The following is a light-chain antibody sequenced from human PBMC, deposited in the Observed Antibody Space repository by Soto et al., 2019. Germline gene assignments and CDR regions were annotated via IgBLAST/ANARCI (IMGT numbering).Light chain of an antibody. CDR1: QSISNY. CDR3: QQSYRTPT. J-gene: IGKJ5*01. V-gene: IGKV1-39*01. Sequence: DIRMTQSPSSLSASVGDRVTITCRASQSISNYLNWYQQKPGQAPKPLIYAASSLQSGVPARFSAIGSGKDFTLIISSLQPDDSATYYCQQSYRTPTFGQGTRLEI. CDR2: AAS.